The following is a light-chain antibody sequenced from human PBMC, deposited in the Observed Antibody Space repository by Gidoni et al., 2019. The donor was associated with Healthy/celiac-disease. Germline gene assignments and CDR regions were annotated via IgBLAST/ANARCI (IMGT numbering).Light chain of an antibody. CDR1: TGAVTSGHY. J-gene: IGLJ3*02. Sequence: QAVVHQEPSLTVSPGGTVTLTCGSSTGAVTSGHYPYWFQQKPGQAPRTLIYDTSNKNSWTPARFSGSLLGGKAALTLSGAQPEDEAEYYCFLSYSGASWVFGGGTKLTVL. CDR2: DTS. V-gene: IGLV7-46*01. CDR3: FLSYSGASWV.